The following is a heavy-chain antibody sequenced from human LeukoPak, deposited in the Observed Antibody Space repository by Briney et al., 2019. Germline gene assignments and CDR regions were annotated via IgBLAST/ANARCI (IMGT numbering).Heavy chain of an antibody. Sequence: SVKASCKASGGTFSSYAISWVRQAPGQGLEWMGGIIPIFGTANYAQKFQGRVTITADESTSTAYMELSSLRSEDTAVYYCASQNCSGGSCHFDYWGQGTLVTVSS. CDR1: GGTFSSYA. D-gene: IGHD2-15*01. V-gene: IGHV1-69*13. J-gene: IGHJ4*02. CDR2: IIPIFGTA. CDR3: ASQNCSGGSCHFDY.